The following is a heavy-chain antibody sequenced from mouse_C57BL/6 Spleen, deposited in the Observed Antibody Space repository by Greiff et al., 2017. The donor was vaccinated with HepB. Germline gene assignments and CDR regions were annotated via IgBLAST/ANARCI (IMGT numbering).Heavy chain of an antibody. CDR2: ISSGSSTI. CDR1: GFTFSDYG. Sequence: EVQLQESGGGLVKPGGSLKLSCAASGFTFSDYGMHWVRQAPEKGLEWVAYISSGSSTIYYADTVKGRFTISRDNAKNTLFLQMTSLRSEDTAMYYCARPYYGNYDYFDYWGQGTTLTVSS. CDR3: ARPYYGNYDYFDY. V-gene: IGHV5-17*01. J-gene: IGHJ2*01. D-gene: IGHD2-10*01.